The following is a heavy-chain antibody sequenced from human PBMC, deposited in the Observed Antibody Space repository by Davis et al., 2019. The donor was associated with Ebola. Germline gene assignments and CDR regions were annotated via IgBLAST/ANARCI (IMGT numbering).Heavy chain of an antibody. Sequence: SSVTVSRLVSRCTFASYVFHWVRQAPGQGPAWIGSIIPLFGTTRYAQRLQGRVTITADKSTTTAYMELSTLTSDDTATYYCAKGDVDGSGGSSNFDPWGQGTLVIVSS. V-gene: IGHV1-69*06. CDR3: AKGDVDGSGGSSNFDP. CDR2: IIPLFGTT. J-gene: IGHJ5*02. D-gene: IGHD3-10*01. CDR1: RCTFASYV.